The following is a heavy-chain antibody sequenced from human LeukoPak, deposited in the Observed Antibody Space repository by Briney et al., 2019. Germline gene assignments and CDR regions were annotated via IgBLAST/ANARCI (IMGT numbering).Heavy chain of an antibody. J-gene: IGHJ4*02. CDR1: GFTFSSYS. Sequence: GGSLRLSCAASGFTFSSYSMNWVRQAPAKGLEWVSSISSSSSYIYYADSVKGRFTISRDNAKNSLYLQMNSLRAEDTAVYYCARVTGRVDTAMVKSDYWGQGTLVTVSS. D-gene: IGHD5-18*01. V-gene: IGHV3-21*01. CDR2: ISSSSSYI. CDR3: ARVTGRVDTAMVKSDY.